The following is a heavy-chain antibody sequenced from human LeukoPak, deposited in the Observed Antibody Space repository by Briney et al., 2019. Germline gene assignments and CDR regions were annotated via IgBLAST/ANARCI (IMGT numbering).Heavy chain of an antibody. CDR1: GFTFTNAW. CDR3: TTDRHSYGSGTYGASLFDY. V-gene: IGHV3-15*01. Sequence: GGSLRLSCAASGFTFTNAWTSWVRQAPGKGLEWDGRIKSNTDGGTTDYVAPVKGRFTISRNDSKNTLYLQMNSLKTEDTAVYYCTTDRHSYGSGTYGASLFDYWGQGTLVTVSS. J-gene: IGHJ4*02. D-gene: IGHD3-10*01. CDR2: IKSNTDGGTT.